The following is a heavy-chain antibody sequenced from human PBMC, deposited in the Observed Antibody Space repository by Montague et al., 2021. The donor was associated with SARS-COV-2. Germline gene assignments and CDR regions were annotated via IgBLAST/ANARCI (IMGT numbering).Heavy chain of an antibody. CDR2: IYHSGST. J-gene: IGHJ6*02. CDR3: ARERIEYSGYDLDYYYYGMDV. Sequence: SETLSLTCAVSGGSISSSNWWSWVRQPPGKGLEWIGEIYHSGSTNYNPSLKSRVTILVDKSKNQFSLKLSSVTAADTAVYYCARERIEYSGYDLDYYYYGMDVWGQGTTVTVSS. V-gene: IGHV4-4*02. CDR1: GGSISSSNW. D-gene: IGHD5-12*01.